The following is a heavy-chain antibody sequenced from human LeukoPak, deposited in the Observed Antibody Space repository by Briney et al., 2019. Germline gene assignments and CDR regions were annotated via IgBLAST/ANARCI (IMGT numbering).Heavy chain of an antibody. CDR3: ARPIGTGAGVYYFDY. CDR2: INPSGGGA. CDR1: GYTFTTYY. J-gene: IGHJ4*02. D-gene: IGHD1-7*01. V-gene: IGHV1-46*01. Sequence: ASVKVSCKASGYTFTTYYMHWVRQARGQGLEWMGVINPSGGGAAYAQKFQGRVTMTRDTSTSTVYMELSSLRSEDTAVYYCARPIGTGAGVYYFDYWGQGTLVTVSS.